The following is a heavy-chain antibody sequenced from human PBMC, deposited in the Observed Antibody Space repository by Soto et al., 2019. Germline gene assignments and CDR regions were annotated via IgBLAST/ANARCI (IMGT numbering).Heavy chain of an antibody. CDR3: ARHGGYYFDY. D-gene: IGHD3-16*01. CDR2: LYQGLSI. V-gene: IGHV4-34*01. Sequence: QVQLQQWGAGLWKPSETLSLTCAVYSGSFSGYYWSWIRQTPGKGLEWIGELYQGLSIIYNPSLESRVTISGDSSKNQFSLKLRSVTAADTAGYYCARHGGYYFDYWGQGTLVTVSS. CDR1: SGSFSGYY. J-gene: IGHJ4*02.